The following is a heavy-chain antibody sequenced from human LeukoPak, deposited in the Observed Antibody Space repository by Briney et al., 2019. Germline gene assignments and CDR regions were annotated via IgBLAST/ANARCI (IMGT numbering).Heavy chain of an antibody. Sequence: ASVKVSCKASGYTFTGYYMHRVRQAPGQGLEWMGWINPNSGGTNYAQKFQGRVTMTRDTSISTAYMELSRLRSDDTAVYYCARDNGYSSSSSSFDYWGQGTLVTVSS. CDR2: INPNSGGT. CDR1: GYTFTGYY. CDR3: ARDNGYSSSSSSFDY. J-gene: IGHJ4*02. D-gene: IGHD6-6*01. V-gene: IGHV1-2*02.